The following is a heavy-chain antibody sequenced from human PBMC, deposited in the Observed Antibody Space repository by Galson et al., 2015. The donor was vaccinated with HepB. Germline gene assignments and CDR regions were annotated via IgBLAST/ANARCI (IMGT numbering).Heavy chain of an antibody. Sequence: SVKVSCKASGGTFSSYAISWVRQAPGQGLEWMGGIIPIFGTANYAQKFQGRVTITADESTSTAYMELSSLRSEDTAVYYCARAEAYSYGSYYFDYWGQGTLVTVSS. D-gene: IGHD5-18*01. V-gene: IGHV1-69*13. CDR2: IIPIFGTA. J-gene: IGHJ4*02. CDR3: ARAEAYSYGSYYFDY. CDR1: GGTFSSYA.